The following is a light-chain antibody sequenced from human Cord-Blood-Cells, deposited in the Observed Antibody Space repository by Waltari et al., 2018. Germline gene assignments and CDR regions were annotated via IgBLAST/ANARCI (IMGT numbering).Light chain of an antibody. CDR1: QSISSY. CDR3: QQSYSTPPIT. V-gene: IGKV1-39*01. CDR2: AAS. J-gene: IGKJ5*01. Sequence: LQVTQSSSSLSASLGDRVPLPCRASQSISSYLNWYQQKPGQAPKLLIYAASTLQNGVPPWFSGSGSGTDFTLPISSLQPEDVATYYCQQSYSTPPITFGHGTRVEIK.